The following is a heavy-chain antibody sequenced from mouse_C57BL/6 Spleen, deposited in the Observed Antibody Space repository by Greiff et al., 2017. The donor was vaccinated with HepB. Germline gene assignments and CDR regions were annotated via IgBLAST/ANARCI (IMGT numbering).Heavy chain of an antibody. D-gene: IGHD4-1*01. CDR1: GYTFTSYW. CDR2: IDPSDSYT. Sequence: QVQLQQPGAELVKPGASVKLSCKASGYTFTSYWMQWVKKRPGQGLEWIGEIDPSDSYTNYNQKFKGKATLTVDTASSTAYMQLSSLTSEDSAVYYCARSDWVGRYFDYWGQGTTLTVSS. CDR3: ARSDWVGRYFDY. V-gene: IGHV1-50*01. J-gene: IGHJ2*01.